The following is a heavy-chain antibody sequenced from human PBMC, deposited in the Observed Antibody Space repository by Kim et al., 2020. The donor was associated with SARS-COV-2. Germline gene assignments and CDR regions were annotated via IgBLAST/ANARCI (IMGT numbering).Heavy chain of an antibody. CDR1: GFTFSSYS. V-gene: IGHV3-21*01. CDR2: ISSSRTYI. D-gene: IGHD6-19*01. J-gene: IGHJ6*02. CDR3: ARWLGPSSGWKREYFYYGVDV. Sequence: GGSLRLSCAASGFTFSSYSMNWVRQAPGKGLEWVSSISSSRTYIYYADSVKGRFTISRDNAKNSLYLQMNSLRAEDTAVYYCARWLGPSSGWKREYFYYGVDVWGQGTTSPSP.